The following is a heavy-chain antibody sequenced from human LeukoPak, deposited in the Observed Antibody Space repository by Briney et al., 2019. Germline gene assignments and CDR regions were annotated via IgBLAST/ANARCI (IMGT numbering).Heavy chain of an antibody. CDR1: GFTFSSYE. CDR2: ISSSGSTI. CDR3: ARALYCGGDCYLFDY. D-gene: IGHD2-21*02. Sequence: GGSLRLSCAASGFTFSSYEMNWVRQAPGKGLEGVSYISSSGSTIYYADSVKGRFTISRDNAKNSLYLQMNSLRAEDTAVYYCARALYCGGDCYLFDYWGQGTLVTVSS. J-gene: IGHJ4*02. V-gene: IGHV3-48*03.